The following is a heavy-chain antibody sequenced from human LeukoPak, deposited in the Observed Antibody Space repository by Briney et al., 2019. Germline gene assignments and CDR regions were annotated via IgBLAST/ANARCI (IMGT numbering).Heavy chain of an antibody. J-gene: IGHJ4*02. Sequence: GGSLRLSCEASGFIFSTYGMHWVRQAPGKGLEWVAVIWCDGSNKYYADSVKGRFTISRDNSKNTLYLQMNSLRAEDTAVYYCARDHIAVAGFDYWGQGTLVTVSS. CDR2: IWCDGSNK. D-gene: IGHD6-19*01. V-gene: IGHV3-33*01. CDR3: ARDHIAVAGFDY. CDR1: GFIFSTYG.